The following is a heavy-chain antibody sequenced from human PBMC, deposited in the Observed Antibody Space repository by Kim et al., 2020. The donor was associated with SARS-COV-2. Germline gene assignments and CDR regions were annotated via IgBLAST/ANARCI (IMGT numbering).Heavy chain of an antibody. CDR3: ARALRGGSGSSALDY. CDR2: INHSGST. J-gene: IGHJ4*02. Sequence: SETLSLTCAVYGGSFSGYYWSWIRQPPGKWLEWIGEINHSGSTNYNPSLKSRVTISVDTSKNQFSLKLSSVTAADTAVHYCARALRGGSGSSALDYWGQGTLVTVSS. CDR1: GGSFSGYY. V-gene: IGHV4-34*01. D-gene: IGHD3-10*01.